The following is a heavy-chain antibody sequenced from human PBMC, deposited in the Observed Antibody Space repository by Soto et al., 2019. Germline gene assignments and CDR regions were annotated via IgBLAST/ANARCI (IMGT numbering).Heavy chain of an antibody. CDR2: IDPSDSYT. CDR3: ARHGHYDILTGYSHPYYFDY. J-gene: IGHJ4*02. D-gene: IGHD3-9*01. CDR1: GYSFTSCW. V-gene: IGHV5-10-1*01. Sequence: PGESLKISCKGSGYSFTSCWISWVRQMPGKGLEWMGRIDPSDSYTNYSPSFQGHVTISADKSISTAYLQWSSLKASDTAMYYCARHGHYDILTGYSHPYYFDYWGQGTLVTVSS.